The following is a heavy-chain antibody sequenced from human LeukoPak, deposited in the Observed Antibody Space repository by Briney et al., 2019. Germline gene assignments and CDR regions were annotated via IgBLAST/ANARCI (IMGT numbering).Heavy chain of an antibody. Sequence: PSETLSLTCTVSGGSISSSSYYWGWIRQPPGKGLEWIGSIYYSGSTYYNPSLKSRVTISVDTSKNQFSLKLSSVTAADTAVYYCAPRSSLSSAFDPWGQGTLVTVSS. CDR2: IYYSGST. V-gene: IGHV4-39*01. CDR1: GGSISSSSYY. CDR3: APRSSLSSAFDP. J-gene: IGHJ5*02.